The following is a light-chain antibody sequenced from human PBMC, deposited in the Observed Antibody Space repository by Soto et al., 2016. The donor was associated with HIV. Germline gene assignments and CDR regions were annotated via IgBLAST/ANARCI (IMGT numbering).Light chain of an antibody. J-gene: IGKJ4*01. Sequence: AIRMTQSPSSFSASTGDRVTITCRASQNISSYLAWYQQNPRKAPKLLIYSASTLQSGVPSRFSGSGSGTDFTLSFTFLQSEDFATYYCQQFYSYPPIFGGGTKVEIK. CDR2: SAS. V-gene: IGKV1-8*01. CDR1: QNISSY. CDR3: QQFYSYPPI.